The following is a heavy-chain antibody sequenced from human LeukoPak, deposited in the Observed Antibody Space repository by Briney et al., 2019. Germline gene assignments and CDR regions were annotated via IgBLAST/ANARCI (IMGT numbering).Heavy chain of an antibody. D-gene: IGHD3-10*01. J-gene: IGHJ4*02. CDR3: ARGWFGELLR. CDR2: INHSGST. V-gene: IGHV4-34*01. Sequence: SETLSLTCAVYGGSFSGYYWSWIRQPPGKGLEWIGEINHSGSTNYNPSLKSRVTISVDTSKNQFSLKLSSVTAADTAVYYCARGWFGELLRWGQGTLVTVSS. CDR1: GGSFSGYY.